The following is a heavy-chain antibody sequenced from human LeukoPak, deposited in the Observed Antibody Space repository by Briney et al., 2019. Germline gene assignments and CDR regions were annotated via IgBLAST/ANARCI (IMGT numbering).Heavy chain of an antibody. Sequence: PGGSLRLSCAASGSTFDDYGMRWVRQAPGKGLEWVSGINWNGGSTGYADSVKGRFTISRDNAKNSLYLQMNSLRAEDTALYYCARDRAAMTQVGWFDPWGQGTLVTVSS. CDR2: INWNGGST. V-gene: IGHV3-20*04. J-gene: IGHJ5*02. D-gene: IGHD5-18*01. CDR1: GSTFDDYG. CDR3: ARDRAAMTQVGWFDP.